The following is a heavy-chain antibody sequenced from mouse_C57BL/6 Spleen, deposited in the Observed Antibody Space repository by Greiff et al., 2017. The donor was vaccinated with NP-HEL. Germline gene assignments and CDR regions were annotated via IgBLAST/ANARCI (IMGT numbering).Heavy chain of an antibody. CDR3: ARDYGSSHWYFDV. CDR2: IDPSDSET. V-gene: IGHV1-52*01. Sequence: QVQLKESGAELVRPGSSVKLSCKASGYTFTSYWMHWVKQRPIQGLEWIGNIDPSDSETHYNQKFKDKATLTVDKSSSTAYMQLSSLTSEDSAVYYCARDYGSSHWYFDVWGTGTTVTVSS. J-gene: IGHJ1*03. CDR1: GYTFTSYW. D-gene: IGHD1-1*01.